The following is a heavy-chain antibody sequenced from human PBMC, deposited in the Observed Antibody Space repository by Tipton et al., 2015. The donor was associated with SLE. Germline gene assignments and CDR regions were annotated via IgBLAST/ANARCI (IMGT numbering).Heavy chain of an antibody. CDR1: GGSISSYY. CDR3: ARSSRAARGGLDY. CDR2: IYYSGCT. V-gene: IGHV4-59*01. D-gene: IGHD6-6*01. J-gene: IGHJ4*02. Sequence: TLSLTCTVSGGSISSYYWSWIRQPPGKGLEWIGYIYYSGCTNYNPSLKGRVTISVDTSKNQFSLKLSSVTAADTAVYYCARSSRAARGGLDYWGQGTLVTVSS.